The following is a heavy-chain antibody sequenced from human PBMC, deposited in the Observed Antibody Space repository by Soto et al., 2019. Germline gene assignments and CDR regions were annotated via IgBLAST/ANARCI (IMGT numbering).Heavy chain of an antibody. CDR2: ITSSSVT. D-gene: IGHD1-26*01. CDR1: GFTFSTHS. CDR3: VGEVGFQLIY. V-gene: IGHV3-48*01. Sequence: EVQLVESGGGLVQPGGSLRLSCAASGFTFSTHSMNWVRQAPGKGLEWISYITSSSVTMYADSVKGRFTISRDNDKNSLYLQMNSLRVEDTAVYFCVGEVGFQLIYWGQGTLVTVSS. J-gene: IGHJ4*02.